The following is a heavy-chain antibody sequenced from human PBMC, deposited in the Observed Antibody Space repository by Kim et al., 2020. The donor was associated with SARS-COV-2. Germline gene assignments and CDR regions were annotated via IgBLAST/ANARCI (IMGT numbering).Heavy chain of an antibody. J-gene: IGHJ4*02. CDR1: GYTFTSYA. Sequence: ASVKVSCKASGYTFTSYAMHWVRQAPGQRLEWMGWINAGNGNTKYSQKFQGRVTITRDTSASTAYMELSSLRSEDTAVYYCARGYYGSGSLYYFDYWGQGTLVTVSS. CDR2: INAGNGNT. V-gene: IGHV1-3*01. D-gene: IGHD3-10*01. CDR3: ARGYYGSGSLYYFDY.